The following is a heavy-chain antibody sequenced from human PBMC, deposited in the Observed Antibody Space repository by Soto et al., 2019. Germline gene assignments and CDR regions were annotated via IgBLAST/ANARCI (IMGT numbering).Heavy chain of an antibody. J-gene: IGHJ1*01. D-gene: IGHD6-19*01. CDR1: GFTFASNA. V-gene: IGHV3-23*01. CDR3: ASWVIALGGTGYFRH. Sequence: EAQLLESGGDLIQPGGSLTLSCAASGFTFASNAKSWVRQAPGKGLEWVSGISANGGRANYADSVKGRFSLSRDNSKNTMFLQMHSLTAEDTAIYYCASWVIALGGTGYFRHWGQGTLVTVSS. CDR2: ISANGGRA.